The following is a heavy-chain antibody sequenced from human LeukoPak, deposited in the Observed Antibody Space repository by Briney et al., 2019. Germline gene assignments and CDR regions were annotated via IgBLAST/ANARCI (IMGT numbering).Heavy chain of an antibody. CDR1: AFTFRSYS. CDR2: ISSSSSSI. D-gene: IGHD3-3*01. J-gene: IGHJ4*02. V-gene: IGHV3-48*04. CDR3: ARDRSLEWLPEYYFDY. Sequence: GGSLRLSCAASAFTFRSYSMNWVRQAPGKGLEGVSYISSSSSSIYYADSVKGRFTISRDNAKNSLYLQMNSLRAEDTAVYYCARDRSLEWLPEYYFDYWGQGTLVTVSS.